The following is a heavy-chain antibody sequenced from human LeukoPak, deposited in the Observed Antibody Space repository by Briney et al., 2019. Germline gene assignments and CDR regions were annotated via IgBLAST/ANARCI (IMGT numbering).Heavy chain of an antibody. CDR2: ISASGGST. CDR1: GFTFSSYA. J-gene: IGHJ6*02. CDR3: AKEYSSWDYYSGMDV. Sequence: GGSLRHSCAASGFTFSSYAMSWVRQAPGKGLEWVSGISASGGSTNYADSVKGRFTISRDNSKNTLYLQMDSLRAEDPAVYYCAKEYSSWDYYSGMDVWGQGTTVTVSS. D-gene: IGHD6-13*01. V-gene: IGHV3-23*01.